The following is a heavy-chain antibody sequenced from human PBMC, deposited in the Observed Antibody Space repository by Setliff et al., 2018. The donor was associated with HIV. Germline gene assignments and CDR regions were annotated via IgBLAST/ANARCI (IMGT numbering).Heavy chain of an antibody. D-gene: IGHD3-16*02. Sequence: PSETLSLTCTVSGGSISSGTSYWSWIRQPAEKGLEWIGRIYTSGSTNYNPSLKSRVSISVDTSKNRFSLELSSVTAADTAVYYCARETYDYVWGTYRYRPRHFDYWGQGTLVTVSS. CDR1: GGSISSGTSY. CDR3: ARETYDYVWGTYRYRPRHFDY. CDR2: IYTSGST. J-gene: IGHJ4*02. V-gene: IGHV4-61*02.